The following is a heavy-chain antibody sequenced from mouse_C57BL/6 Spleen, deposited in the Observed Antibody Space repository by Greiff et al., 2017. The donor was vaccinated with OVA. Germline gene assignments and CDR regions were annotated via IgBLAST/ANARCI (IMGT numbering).Heavy chain of an antibody. D-gene: IGHD1-1*01. CDR3: ARPATVVATDYAMDY. J-gene: IGHJ4*01. CDR2: ISSGGSYT. V-gene: IGHV5-6*01. Sequence: EVKVVESGGDLVKPGGSLKLSCAASGFTFSSYGMSWVRQTPDKRLEWVATISSGGSYTYYPDSVKGRFTISRDNAKNTLYLQMSSLKSEDTAMYYCARPATVVATDYAMDYWGQGTSVTVSS. CDR1: GFTFSSYG.